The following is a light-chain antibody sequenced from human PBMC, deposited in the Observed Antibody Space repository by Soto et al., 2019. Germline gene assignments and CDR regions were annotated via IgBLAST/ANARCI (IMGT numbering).Light chain of an antibody. CDR2: GAS. J-gene: IGKJ3*01. V-gene: IGKV1-39*01. CDR1: QYIRNY. CDR3: QQSYTAVFT. Sequence: DIQMTQSPSSLSASVGDRVTITCRASQYIRNYLNWYQQKPGKAPNLLIYGASSLQSGVPSRFSGSGSETDFTLTINNLQPEDFATYYCQQSYTAVFTFGPGTKVDIK.